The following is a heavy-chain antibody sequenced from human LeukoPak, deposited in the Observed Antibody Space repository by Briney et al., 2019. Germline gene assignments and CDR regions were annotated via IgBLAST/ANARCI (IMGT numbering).Heavy chain of an antibody. CDR1: GYTFTDYY. J-gene: IGHJ4*02. CDR3: ARVRVYSSGWNFDN. CDR2: INSNSGST. D-gene: IGHD6-19*01. V-gene: IGHV1-2*02. Sequence: GASVKVSCKASGYTFTDYYVHWVRQAPGQGLEWMGWINSNSGSTSYAQNFQGRVTMTRDTSISTLYVELSSLRSDDTAVYYCARVRVYSSGWNFDNWGQGTLVTVSS.